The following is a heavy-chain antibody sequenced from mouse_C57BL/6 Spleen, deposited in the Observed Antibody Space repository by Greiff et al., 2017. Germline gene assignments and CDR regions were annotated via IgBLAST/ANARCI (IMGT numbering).Heavy chain of an antibody. V-gene: IGHV1-50*01. CDR1: GYTFTSYW. D-gene: IGHD1-1*01. Sequence: VQLQQSGAELVKPGASVKLSCKASGYTFTSYWMQWVKQRPGQGLEWIGEIDPSDSYTNYNQKFKGKATLTVDTSSSTAYMQLSSLTSEDSAVSYWASITTVSSTLYAMDYWGQGTSVTVSS. CDR2: IDPSDSYT. CDR3: ASITTVSSTLYAMDY. J-gene: IGHJ4*01.